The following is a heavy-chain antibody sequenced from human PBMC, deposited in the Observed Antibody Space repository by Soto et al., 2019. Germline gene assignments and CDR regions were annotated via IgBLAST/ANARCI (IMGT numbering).Heavy chain of an antibody. D-gene: IGHD6-19*01. V-gene: IGHV3-11*01. Sequence: QLQLLESGGDLVKPGGSLRLSCAASGFTVSGNDLSWIRQAPGKGLEWVSSISSSGRAIYYADSVKGRFTISRDNAKDSLYLQMSSLRAEDTAMYYCASHHTSGWLYFDSWGQGTLVTVSS. CDR1: GFTVSGND. J-gene: IGHJ4*02. CDR2: ISSSGRAI. CDR3: ASHHTSGWLYFDS.